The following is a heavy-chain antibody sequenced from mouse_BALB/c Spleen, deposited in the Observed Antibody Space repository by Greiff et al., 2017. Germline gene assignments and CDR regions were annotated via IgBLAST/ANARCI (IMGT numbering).Heavy chain of an antibody. CDR1: GYSITSGYY. CDR2: ISYDGSN. V-gene: IGHV3-6*02. Sequence: EVQLQESGPGLVKPSQSLSLTCSVTGYSITSGYYWNWIRQFPGNKLEWMGYISYDGSNNYNPSLKNRISITRDTSKNQFFLKLNSVTTEDTATYYCARAYGEGLTYWGQGTLVTVSA. J-gene: IGHJ3*01. CDR3: ARAYGEGLTY. D-gene: IGHD1-1*02.